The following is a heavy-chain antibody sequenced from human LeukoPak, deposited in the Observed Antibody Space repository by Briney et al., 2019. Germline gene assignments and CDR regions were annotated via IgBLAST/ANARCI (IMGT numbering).Heavy chain of an antibody. Sequence: PSETLSLTCTVSGGSISSSSDYWGWIRQPPGKGLEWIGSIYYSGSTYYNPSLKSRVTISVDTSKNQFSLKLSSVTAADTAVYYCARTPTVTFFDYWGQGTLVTVSS. CDR1: GGSISSSSDY. D-gene: IGHD4-17*01. CDR3: ARTPTVTFFDY. J-gene: IGHJ4*02. CDR2: IYYSGST. V-gene: IGHV4-39*01.